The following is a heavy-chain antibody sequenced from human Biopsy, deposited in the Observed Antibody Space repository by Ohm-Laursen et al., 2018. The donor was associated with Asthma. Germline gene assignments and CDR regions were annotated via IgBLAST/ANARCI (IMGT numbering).Heavy chain of an antibody. CDR3: ARAGESDLVGGLDV. V-gene: IGHV3-30*03. CDR1: GFTFSTYG. Sequence: SLRLSCAAPGFTFSTYGMHWVRQAPGKGLEWVAYIAWDGINSYYADSVKGRFTISRDNSRNTLYLQKNSLRADDTAVYYCARAGESDLVGGLDVWGQGTTVIVS. CDR2: IAWDGINS. J-gene: IGHJ6*02. D-gene: IGHD2-21*01.